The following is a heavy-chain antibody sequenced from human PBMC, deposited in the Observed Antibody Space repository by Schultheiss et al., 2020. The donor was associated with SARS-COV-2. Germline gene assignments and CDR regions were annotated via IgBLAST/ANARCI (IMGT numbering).Heavy chain of an antibody. CDR2: IYSGGST. Sequence: VGSLRLSCAASGFTVSSNYMSWVRQAPGKGLEWVSVIYSGGSTYYADSVKGRFTISRDNAKNSLYLQMNSLRAEDTAVYYCAREGGSGWSFNSVLDYWGQGTLVTVSS. D-gene: IGHD6-19*01. CDR1: GFTVSSNY. J-gene: IGHJ4*02. V-gene: IGHV3-53*01. CDR3: AREGGSGWSFNSVLDY.